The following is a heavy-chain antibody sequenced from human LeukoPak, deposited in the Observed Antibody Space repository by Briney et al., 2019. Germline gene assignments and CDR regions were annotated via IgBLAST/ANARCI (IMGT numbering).Heavy chain of an antibody. D-gene: IGHD3-10*01. Sequence: ASVKVSCKASGYTFTGYYIHWVRQAPGQGLEWMGWVNPNSGDTKYAQKFQGRVTMTRDTSISTAYMELSRLRSDDTAVYYCARGPYYYGSGSYSREALSFDYWGQGTLVTVSS. CDR1: GYTFTGYY. CDR3: ARGPYYYGSGSYSREALSFDY. J-gene: IGHJ4*02. CDR2: VNPNSGDT. V-gene: IGHV1-2*02.